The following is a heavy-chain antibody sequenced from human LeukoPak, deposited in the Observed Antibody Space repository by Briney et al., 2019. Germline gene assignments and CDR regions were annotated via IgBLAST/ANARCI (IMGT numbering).Heavy chain of an antibody. Sequence: PSETLSLTCAVSGVSISSSNWWSWVRQPPGKGLEWIGEIYHSGSTNYNPSLKSRVTISVDKSKNQFSLKLSSVIAADTAVYYCARVRKVVGATTSDVRYFQHWGQGTLVTVSS. CDR1: GVSISSSNW. J-gene: IGHJ1*01. CDR2: IYHSGST. V-gene: IGHV4-4*02. D-gene: IGHD1-26*01. CDR3: ARVRKVVGATTSDVRYFQH.